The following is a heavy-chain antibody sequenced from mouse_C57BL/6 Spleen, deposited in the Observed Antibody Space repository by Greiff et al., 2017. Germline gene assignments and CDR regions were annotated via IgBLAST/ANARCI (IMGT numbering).Heavy chain of an antibody. J-gene: IGHJ4*01. Sequence: VQLQQPGAELVMPGASVKLSCKASGYTFTSYWMHWVKQRPGQGLEWIGEIDPSDSYTNYNQKFKGKSTLTVDKSSSTAYMQLSSLTSEDSAVYYCARNYGSSYGGYAMDYWGQGTSVTVSS. D-gene: IGHD1-1*01. CDR1: GYTFTSYW. CDR2: IDPSDSYT. CDR3: ARNYGSSYGGYAMDY. V-gene: IGHV1-69*01.